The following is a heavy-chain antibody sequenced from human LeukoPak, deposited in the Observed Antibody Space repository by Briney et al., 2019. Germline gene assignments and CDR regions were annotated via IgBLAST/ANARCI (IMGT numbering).Heavy chain of an antibody. CDR2: IYSGGST. Sequence: PGGSLRLSCAASGFTVSSNYMSWVRQAPGKGLEWVSVIYSGGSTYYADSVKGRFTISRDNSKNTLYLQMNSLRAEDTAVYYCARTDLLIRSSVAGTYHYFDYWGQGTLVTVSS. V-gene: IGHV3-53*01. D-gene: IGHD6-19*01. CDR3: ARTDLLIRSSVAGTYHYFDY. J-gene: IGHJ4*02. CDR1: GFTVSSNY.